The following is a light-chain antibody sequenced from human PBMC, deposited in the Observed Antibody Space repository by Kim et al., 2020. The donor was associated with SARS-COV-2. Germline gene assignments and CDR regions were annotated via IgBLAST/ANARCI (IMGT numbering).Light chain of an antibody. CDR3: QAWDSTTAV. CDR2: EDK. V-gene: IGLV3-1*01. CDR1: NLGDKF. J-gene: IGLJ3*02. Sequence: SYELTQPPSMSAPPGQTAAITCSGDNLGDKFVFXYQQKPGQSPVSVVYEDKKRSSGIPERFSGSNSGNTATLNIRWAQAIDEAESFCQAWDSTTAVFGG.